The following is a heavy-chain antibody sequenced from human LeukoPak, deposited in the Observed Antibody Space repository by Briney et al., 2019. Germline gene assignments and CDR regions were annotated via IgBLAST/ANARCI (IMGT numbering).Heavy chain of an antibody. CDR3: ARAIADAYSKTLDY. V-gene: IGHV3-74*01. J-gene: IGHJ4*02. Sequence: GGSLRLSCVASGLTFSNYWFHWVRQTPGKGLVWVARVTSDGRTTAYADSVKGRFTISRDNAKNTLSLQMNSLRVEDTAMYYCARAIADAYSKTLDYWGQGTLVTVSS. CDR1: GLTFSNYW. CDR2: VTSDGRTT. D-gene: IGHD4-11*01.